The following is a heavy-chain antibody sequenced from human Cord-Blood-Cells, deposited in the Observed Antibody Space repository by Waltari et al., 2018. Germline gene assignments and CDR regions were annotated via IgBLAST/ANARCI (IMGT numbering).Heavy chain of an antibody. D-gene: IGHD6-6*01. CDR2: ISYDGSNK. V-gene: IGHV3-30*18. CDR3: AKDEYSSSFDY. Sequence: QVQLVESGGGVVQPGRSLRLSCAASGFTFSSYGMHWVRQAPGKGLEWVAVISYDGSNKYYADSVKGRFTISRDNSKNTLYLQMNSLRAEDTAMYYCAKDEYSSSFDYWGQGTLVTVSS. J-gene: IGHJ4*02. CDR1: GFTFSSYG.